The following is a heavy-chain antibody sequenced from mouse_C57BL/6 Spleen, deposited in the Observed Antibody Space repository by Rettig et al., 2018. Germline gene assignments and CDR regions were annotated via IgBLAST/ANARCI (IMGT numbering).Heavy chain of an antibody. CDR3: ARGYYFDY. Sequence: IGYIDPSSGYTNYNQKFRDKATLTADKSSSTAYMQLSSLTSEDSAVYYCARGYYFDYWGQGTTLTVSS. V-gene: IGHV1S26*01. J-gene: IGHJ2*01. CDR2: IDPSSGYT.